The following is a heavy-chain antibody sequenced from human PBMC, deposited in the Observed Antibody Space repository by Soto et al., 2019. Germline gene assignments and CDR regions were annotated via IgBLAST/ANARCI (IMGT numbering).Heavy chain of an antibody. Sequence: PGGSLRLSCAASGFTFSNYAINWVRQSPGKGLEWVSVISGSVGSTYYADSVKGRFTITRDNSKNTLYLQMNSLRAEDTAVYYCARDQGGQSGNFIFDHWGQGALVTVSS. CDR3: ARDQGGQSGNFIFDH. CDR1: GFTFSNYA. V-gene: IGHV3-23*01. D-gene: IGHD1-26*01. J-gene: IGHJ4*02. CDR2: ISGSVGST.